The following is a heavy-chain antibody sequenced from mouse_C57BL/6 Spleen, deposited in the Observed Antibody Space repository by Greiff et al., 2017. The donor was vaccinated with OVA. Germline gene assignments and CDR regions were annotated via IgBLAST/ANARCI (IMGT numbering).Heavy chain of an antibody. CDR3: TRDADGNYFDY. V-gene: IGHV5-9-1*02. CDR1: GFTFSSYA. D-gene: IGHD2-1*01. CDR2: ISSGGDYI. Sequence: EVKLMESGEGLVKPGGSLKLSCAASGFTFSSYAMSWVRQTPEKRLEWVAYISSGGDYIYYADTVKGRFTISRDNARNTLYLQMSSLKSEDTAMYYCTRDADGNYFDYWGQGTTLTVSS. J-gene: IGHJ2*01.